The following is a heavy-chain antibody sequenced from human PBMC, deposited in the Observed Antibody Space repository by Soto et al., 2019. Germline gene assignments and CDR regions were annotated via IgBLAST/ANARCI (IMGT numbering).Heavy chain of an antibody. CDR3: ARAKAYSSFDY. J-gene: IGHJ4*02. V-gene: IGHV4-38-2*02. D-gene: IGHD6-19*01. CDR2: IYHSGST. Sequence: SETLSLTCTVSGASISSGYYWGWIRQPPGKGLEWIGSIYHSGSTYYNPSLKSRVTISVDTSKNQFSLKLSSVNAADTAVYYCARAKAYSSFDYWGQGTLVTVSS. CDR1: GASISSGYY.